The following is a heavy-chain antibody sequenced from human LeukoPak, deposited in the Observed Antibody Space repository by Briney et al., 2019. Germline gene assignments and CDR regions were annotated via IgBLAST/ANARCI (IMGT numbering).Heavy chain of an antibody. D-gene: IGHD3-10*01. CDR3: AKGGEEGWFDP. J-gene: IGHJ5*02. CDR2: ISSSGSTI. V-gene: IGHV3-11*01. CDR1: GFTFSDYY. Sequence: GGSLRLSCAASGFTFSDYYMSWIRQAPGKGLEWVSYISSSGSTIYYADSVKGRFTISRDNSKNTLYLQMNSLRVEDTAVYYCAKGGEEGWFDPWGQGTLVTVSS.